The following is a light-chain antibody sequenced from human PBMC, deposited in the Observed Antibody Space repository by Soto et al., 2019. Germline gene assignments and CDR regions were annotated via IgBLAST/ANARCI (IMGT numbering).Light chain of an antibody. CDR3: QQSYRTPIT. V-gene: IGKV1-39*01. J-gene: IGKJ5*01. CDR1: ESIGTY. CDR2: AAS. Sequence: DIQLSQSPSSLSASVGDRVTITCRASESIGTYLNWYQHKPGKAPKLLIYAASSLQSGVPSRFSGSVSVTDFILTISSLQPEDFATYSCQQSYRTPITFGQGTRLEIK.